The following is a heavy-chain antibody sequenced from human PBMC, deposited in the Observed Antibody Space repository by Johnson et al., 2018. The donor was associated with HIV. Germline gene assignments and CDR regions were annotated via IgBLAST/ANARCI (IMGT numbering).Heavy chain of an antibody. J-gene: IGHJ3*02. V-gene: IGHV3-33*01. D-gene: IGHD1-1*01. CDR3: ARDTWNDEGGAFDI. Sequence: QVQLMESGGGVVQPGRSLRLSCAASGFTFSSYGMHWVRQAPGKGLEWVAVIWYDGSNKYYADSVKGRFTISRDNSKNTLYLQMNSLRAEDTAVYYCARDTWNDEGGAFDIWGQGTMVTVSS. CDR2: IWYDGSNK. CDR1: GFTFSSYG.